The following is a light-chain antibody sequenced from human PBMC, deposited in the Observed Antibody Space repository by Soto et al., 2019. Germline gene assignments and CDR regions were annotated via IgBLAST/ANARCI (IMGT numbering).Light chain of an antibody. CDR2: DAF. Sequence: TVLTQSPATLSLSPGERATLSCKASQSIGNSLGWFQQKPGQAPRLLIDDAFNSATGSPASFTGSGSRSDFTLTSSSLEPEGFGCYYCRQRYNWRLTLGGGTKVEIK. V-gene: IGKV3-11*01. CDR3: RQRYNWRLT. J-gene: IGKJ4*01. CDR1: QSIGNS.